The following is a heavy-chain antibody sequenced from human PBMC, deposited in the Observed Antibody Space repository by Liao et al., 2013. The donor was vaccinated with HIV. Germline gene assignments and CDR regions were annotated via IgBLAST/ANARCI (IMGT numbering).Heavy chain of an antibody. CDR2: IYSRGST. CDR1: GGSISSGNYY. V-gene: IGHV4-61*02. D-gene: IGHD7-27*01. J-gene: IGHJ3*02. CDR3: ARVNWGWRNAFDI. Sequence: QVQLQESGPGLVKPSQTLSLTCTVSGGSISSGNYYWSWIRQPAGKGLQWLGRIYSRGSTSYNPSLKSRVTMSVDTSKNQFSLKLSSVTAADTAVYYCARVNWGWRNAFDIWGQGTMVTVSS.